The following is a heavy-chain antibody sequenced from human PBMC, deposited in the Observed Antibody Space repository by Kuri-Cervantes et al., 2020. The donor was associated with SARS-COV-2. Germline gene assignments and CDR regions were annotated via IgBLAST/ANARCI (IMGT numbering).Heavy chain of an antibody. CDR3: AKDLNPKNLSRDDAFDI. D-gene: IGHD5/OR15-5a*01. CDR2: IRYDGSNK. CDR1: GFNFATYG. Sequence: GESLKISCAASGFNFATYGMHWVRQAPGKGLEWVAFIRYDGSNKYYADSVKGRFTISRDNSKNTLYLQMNSLRAEDTAVYYCAKDLNPKNLSRDDAFDIWGQGTMVTVSS. V-gene: IGHV3-30*02. J-gene: IGHJ3*02.